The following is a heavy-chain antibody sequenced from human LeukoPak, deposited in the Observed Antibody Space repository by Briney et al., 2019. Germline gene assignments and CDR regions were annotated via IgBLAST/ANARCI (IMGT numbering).Heavy chain of an antibody. CDR3: ARDLGGGYCSGGSCYPPLSVDP. Sequence: GGSLRLSCAASGFTFSSYGMHWVRQAPGKGLEWVAVISYDGSNKYYADSVKGRFTISRDNAKNSLYLQMNSLRAEDTAVYYCARDLGGGYCSGGSCYPPLSVDPWGQGTLVTVSS. V-gene: IGHV3-30*03. CDR1: GFTFSSYG. CDR2: ISYDGSNK. D-gene: IGHD2-15*01. J-gene: IGHJ5*02.